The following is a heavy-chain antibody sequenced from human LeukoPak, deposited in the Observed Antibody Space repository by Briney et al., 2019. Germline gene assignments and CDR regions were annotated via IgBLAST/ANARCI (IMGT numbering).Heavy chain of an antibody. V-gene: IGHV1-2*02. CDR1: GYTFTGYY. J-gene: IGHJ5*02. Sequence: ASVKVSCKASGYTFTGYYMHWVRQAPGQGLEWMGWINPNSGGTNYAQKFQGRVTMTRDTSISTAYMELSRLRSDDTAVYYCARGARTKKGSYCGGGSCYWFDLWGQGTLVTVSS. CDR3: ARGARTKKGSYCGGGSCYWFDL. D-gene: IGHD2-15*01. CDR2: INPNSGGT.